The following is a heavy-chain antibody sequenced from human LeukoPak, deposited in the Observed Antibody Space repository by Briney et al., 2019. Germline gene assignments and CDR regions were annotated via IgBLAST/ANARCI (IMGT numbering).Heavy chain of an antibody. CDR1: GFTFTNYG. J-gene: IGHJ4*02. CDR3: ARDPTNTSGWYVYFDY. CDR2: ITAFNGNT. D-gene: IGHD6-19*01. V-gene: IGHV1-18*01. Sequence: ASVKVSCKASGFTFTNYGISWVRQAPGQGLEWMGWITAFNGNTHYAQKFQGRVTMTTDTSTSTAYMELRSLRSDDTAVYYCARDPTNTSGWYVYFDYWGQGTLVTVSS.